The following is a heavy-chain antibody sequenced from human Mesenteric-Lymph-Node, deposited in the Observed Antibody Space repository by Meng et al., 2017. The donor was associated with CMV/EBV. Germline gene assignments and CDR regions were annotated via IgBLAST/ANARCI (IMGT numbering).Heavy chain of an antibody. Sequence: GESLKISCVASGFTFRSYAIHWVRQAPGKGLEWVAVISYDGTKKYYADSVKGRFTISRDNSKNTLYLQMNNLRAEDTAVYYCETNYYDSSGYSLYYYGMDVWGQGTTVTVSS. D-gene: IGHD3-22*01. J-gene: IGHJ6*02. CDR3: ETNYYDSSGYSLYYYGMDV. V-gene: IGHV3-30*04. CDR2: ISYDGTKK. CDR1: GFTFRSYA.